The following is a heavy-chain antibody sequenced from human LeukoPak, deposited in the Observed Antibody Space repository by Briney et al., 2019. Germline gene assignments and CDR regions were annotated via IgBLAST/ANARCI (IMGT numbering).Heavy chain of an antibody. CDR2: IWYDGSNK. Sequence: GGSLRFSCAASGFTFSSYGMHWVRQAPGKGLEWVAVIWYDGSNKYYADSVKGRFTISRDNSKNTLYLQMNSLRAEDTAVYYCARDPGYRDFDYWGQGTLVTVSS. D-gene: IGHD3-9*01. CDR3: ARDPGYRDFDY. V-gene: IGHV3-33*01. J-gene: IGHJ4*02. CDR1: GFTFSSYG.